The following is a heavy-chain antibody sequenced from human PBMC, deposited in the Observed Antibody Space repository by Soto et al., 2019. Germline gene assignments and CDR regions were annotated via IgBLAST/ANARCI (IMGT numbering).Heavy chain of an antibody. CDR1: GYTFTSYG. D-gene: IGHD2-2*02. J-gene: IGHJ6*02. CDR2: ISAYNGNT. Sequence: ASVKVSCKASGYTFTSYGISWVRQAPGQGLEWMGWISAYNGNTNYAQKLQGRVTMTTDTSTSTAYMELRSLRSDDTAVYYCAREGKRGYCSSTSCYSGMDVWGQGTTVTVSS. CDR3: AREGKRGYCSSTSCYSGMDV. V-gene: IGHV1-18*01.